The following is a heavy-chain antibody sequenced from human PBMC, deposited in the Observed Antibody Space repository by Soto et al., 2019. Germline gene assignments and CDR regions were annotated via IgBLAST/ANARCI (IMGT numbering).Heavy chain of an antibody. CDR2: ISGSGGST. D-gene: IGHD2-21*02. CDR1: GFTFSSYA. V-gene: IGHV3-23*01. J-gene: IGHJ3*02. CDR3: AKGYYCGGDCYFMSAFDI. Sequence: GGSLRLSCAASGFTFSSYAMSWVRQAPGKGLEWVSAISGSGGSTYYADSVKGRFTISRDNSKNTLYLQMNSLRAEDTAVYYCAKGYYCGGDCYFMSAFDIWGQGTMVTVSS.